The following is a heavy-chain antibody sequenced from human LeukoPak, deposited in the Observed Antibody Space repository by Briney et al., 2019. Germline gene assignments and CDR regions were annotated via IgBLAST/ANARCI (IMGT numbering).Heavy chain of an antibody. V-gene: IGHV1-18*01. CDR1: GYTFSDFG. CDR3: ARGRPSDY. J-gene: IGHJ4*02. Sequence: ASVKGSCETSGYTFSDFGMSWVRHAPVQGLEWMGWIRAYNGDTNYAHNLQGRVTMTTDTSTSTAYMELRSLRSDDTAVYYCARGRPSDYWGQGTLVTVSS. CDR2: IRAYNGDT.